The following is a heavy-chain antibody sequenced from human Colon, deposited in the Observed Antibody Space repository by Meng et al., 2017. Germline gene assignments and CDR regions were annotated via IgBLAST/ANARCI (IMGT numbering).Heavy chain of an antibody. CDR3: AREAYGSGKWGY. V-gene: IGHV4-4*02. CDR2: IYHSGST. J-gene: IGHJ4*02. CDR1: GGSISSSDW. Sequence: QVQLQQWGAGLLKPSGTLSLTCAVSGGSISSSDWWTWVRQPPGKGLEWIGEIYHSGSTNYNPSLKSRVTISIDKSKNQFSLNLSSVTAADTAVYYCAREAYGSGKWGYWGQGTLVTVSS. D-gene: IGHD3-10*01.